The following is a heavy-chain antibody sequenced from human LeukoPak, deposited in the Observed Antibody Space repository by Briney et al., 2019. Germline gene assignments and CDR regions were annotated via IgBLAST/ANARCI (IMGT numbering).Heavy chain of an antibody. Sequence: PSETLSLTCTVSGGSISSGGYYWSWIRQPPGKGLEWIGYIYHSGSTYYNPSLKSRVTISVDTSKNQFSLKLTSLTAADTAVYYCASGVVVPAYVFDIWGQGTMVIVSS. CDR1: GGSISSGGYY. CDR2: IYHSGST. D-gene: IGHD3-3*01. CDR3: ASGVVVPAYVFDI. J-gene: IGHJ3*02. V-gene: IGHV4-30-2*02.